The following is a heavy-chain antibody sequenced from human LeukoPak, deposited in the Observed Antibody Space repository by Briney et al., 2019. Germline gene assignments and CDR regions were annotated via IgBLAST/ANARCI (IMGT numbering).Heavy chain of an antibody. Sequence: GASVKVSCKASGYTFTSYGISWVRQAPGQGLEWMGWISAYNGNTNYAQKLQGRVTITRDTSASTAYMELNSLRSEDMAVYYCAREGAYIGGSYPFDYWGQGTLVTVSS. J-gene: IGHJ4*02. D-gene: IGHD1-26*01. CDR3: AREGAYIGGSYPFDY. CDR2: ISAYNGNT. CDR1: GYTFTSYG. V-gene: IGHV1-18*03.